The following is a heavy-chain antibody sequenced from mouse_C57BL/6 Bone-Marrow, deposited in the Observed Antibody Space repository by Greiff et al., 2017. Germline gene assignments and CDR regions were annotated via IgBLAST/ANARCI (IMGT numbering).Heavy chain of an antibody. V-gene: IGHV1-55*01. CDR3: ARDDYVDWYFDV. D-gene: IGHD2-4*01. Sequence: QVQLQQPGAELVKPGASVKMSCKASGYTFTSYWITWVKQRPGQGLEWIGEIYPGRGSTNYNEKFKSKATLTVDTSSSTAYMQLSSLTSEDSAVYYCARDDYVDWYFDVWGTGTTVTVSS. CDR1: GYTFTSYW. CDR2: IYPGRGST. J-gene: IGHJ1*03.